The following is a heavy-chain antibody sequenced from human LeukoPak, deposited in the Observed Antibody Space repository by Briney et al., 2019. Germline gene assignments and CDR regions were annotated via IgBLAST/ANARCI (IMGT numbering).Heavy chain of an antibody. CDR3: ARDLVTVTKGIDI. V-gene: IGHV4-38-2*02. J-gene: IGHJ3*02. CDR2: IYHSGST. Sequence: SETLSLTCTVSGYSISSGYYWGWIRHPPGKGLEWIGGIYHSGSTYYNPSLKSRVTISVDTSKNQFSLKLSSVTAADSAVYYCARDLVTVTKGIDIWGQGTMVSVSS. D-gene: IGHD4-17*01. CDR1: GYSISSGYY.